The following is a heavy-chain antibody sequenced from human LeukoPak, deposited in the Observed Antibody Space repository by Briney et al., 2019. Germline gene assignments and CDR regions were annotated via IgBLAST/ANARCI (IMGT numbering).Heavy chain of an antibody. V-gene: IGHV3-7*01. D-gene: IGHD3-3*01. J-gene: IGHJ4*02. CDR2: IKGSDK. Sequence: GGSLRLSCVGSGFTFSNYWMNWVRQAPGKGLEWVANIKGSDKGHVDSVKGRFSVSRDDARNSLYLQMDSLRAEDTAVYYCAKDSKRFLEWSPYYFDYWGQGTLVTVSS. CDR1: GFTFSNYW. CDR3: AKDSKRFLEWSPYYFDY.